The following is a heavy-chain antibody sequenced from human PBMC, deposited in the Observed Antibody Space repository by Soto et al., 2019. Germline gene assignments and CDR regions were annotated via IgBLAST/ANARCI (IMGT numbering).Heavy chain of an antibody. D-gene: IGHD1-26*01. CDR3: ARDLSGPGLDI. J-gene: IGHJ6*02. CDR2: VYSTGGV. V-gene: IGHV4-4*07. Sequence: QLQLHESGPGLVKPSETLSLTCNVSGDAIGRFYWSWIRQSAGKGLEWIGRVYSTGGVTYNPALKGRVTISRDRSNNHVSLERNSVTAADTAVYFCARDLSGPGLDIWGRGTRVSVSS. CDR1: GDAIGRFY.